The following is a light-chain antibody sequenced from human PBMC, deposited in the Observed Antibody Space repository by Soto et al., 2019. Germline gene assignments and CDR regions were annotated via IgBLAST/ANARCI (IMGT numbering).Light chain of an antibody. CDR2: FAS. V-gene: IGKV3-15*01. CDR1: QSVSNN. Sequence: EIVMTQSPATLSVSPGERATLSCRASQSVSNNLAWYQQKPGQAPRLLIYFASTRATGIPARFSGSGSGTEITLTISSLQSEDFAVYSCQQYNKWPLTFGGGTKVETK. CDR3: QQYNKWPLT. J-gene: IGKJ4*01.